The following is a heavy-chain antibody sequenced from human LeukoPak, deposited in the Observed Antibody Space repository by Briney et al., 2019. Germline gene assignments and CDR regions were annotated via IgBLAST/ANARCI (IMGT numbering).Heavy chain of an antibody. Sequence: GGSLRLSCAASGFTFSSYGMHWVRQAPGKGLEWVAVIWYGGSNKYYEDSVKGRFTISRDNSKNTLYLQMNSRRAEDTAVYYCARDGRAYCGGDCYSSFDYWGQGTLVTVSS. D-gene: IGHD2-21*02. CDR3: ARDGRAYCGGDCYSSFDY. CDR1: GFTFSSYG. V-gene: IGHV3-33*01. J-gene: IGHJ4*02. CDR2: IWYGGSNK.